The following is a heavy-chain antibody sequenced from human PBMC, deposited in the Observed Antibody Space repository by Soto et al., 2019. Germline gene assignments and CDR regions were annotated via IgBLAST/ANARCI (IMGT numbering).Heavy chain of an antibody. J-gene: IGHJ4*02. V-gene: IGHV3-30*04. D-gene: IGHD2-2*01. CDR3: ARDSAYSTASTHFDN. CDR2: VSSDGSHA. Sequence: QVQLVESGGGVVQPGSSLRLSCAASGFTFSSDALHWVRQAPGKGLEWVAVVSSDGSHAYYPDYVKGRFTISRDNSQSTVYLQMNSLRPEDTATYFCARDSAYSTASTHFDNWGQGTLVTVSS. CDR1: GFTFSSDA.